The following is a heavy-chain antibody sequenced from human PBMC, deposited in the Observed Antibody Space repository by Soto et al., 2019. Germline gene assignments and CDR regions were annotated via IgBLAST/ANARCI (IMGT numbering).Heavy chain of an antibody. CDR1: GFTFRNYA. D-gene: IGHD2-15*01. CDR3: ARGDREDIAVVIGVRPGEYGVDV. J-gene: IGHJ6*02. CDR2: ISYDGGNK. Sequence: QVQLVESGGCVVQPGRSVRLSCAASGFTFRNYAMHWVRQAPGKGLECVAVISYDGGNKFYRDYVKGRFTISRDNSKNTLYLQINSLRYEDTAVYYCARGDREDIAVVIGVRPGEYGVDVWGQGTTVTVSS. V-gene: IGHV3-30-3*01.